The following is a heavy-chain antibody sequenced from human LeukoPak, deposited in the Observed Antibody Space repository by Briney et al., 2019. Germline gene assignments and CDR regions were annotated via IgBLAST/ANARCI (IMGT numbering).Heavy chain of an antibody. CDR2: ISSSSSYI. Sequence: XXRQXTGXGLXXXXSISSSSSYIYYADSVKGRFTISRDXXKNSXYLQMNSLRAEDTALYYCXXXXXXXGVGPHGNFDYWGQGTLVTVSS. V-gene: IGHV3-21*04. J-gene: IGHJ4*02. D-gene: IGHD3-3*01. CDR3: XXXXXXXGVGPHGNFDY.